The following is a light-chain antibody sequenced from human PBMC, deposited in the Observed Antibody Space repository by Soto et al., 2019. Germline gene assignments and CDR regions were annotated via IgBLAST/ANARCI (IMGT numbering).Light chain of an antibody. V-gene: IGKV1-39*01. CDR2: AAS. J-gene: IGKJ2*01. Sequence: DIQMTQSPSSLSASVGDRVIITCRASQSVSSYLNWYQQKLGQAPKLLISAASNLRSGVPSRFSGSGSGTEFPLTISGLEVEDFAIYFCQQSFTTPPYTFGQGTRL. CDR1: QSVSSY. CDR3: QQSFTTPPYT.